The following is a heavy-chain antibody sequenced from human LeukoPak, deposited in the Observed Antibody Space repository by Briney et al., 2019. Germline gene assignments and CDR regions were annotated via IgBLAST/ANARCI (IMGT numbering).Heavy chain of an antibody. CDR1: GFRFGDYG. D-gene: IGHD3-10*01. V-gene: IGHV3-33*01. Sequence: PGGSLRLSCAASGFRFGDYGMHWVRQAPGEGLEWVAVIWYDGSYKYYADSVKGRFTISRDNSKNTLYLQINSLRVEDTAVYYCARDYGSGTYYFDFWGQGTLVTVSS. J-gene: IGHJ4*02. CDR3: ARDYGSGTYYFDF. CDR2: IWYDGSYK.